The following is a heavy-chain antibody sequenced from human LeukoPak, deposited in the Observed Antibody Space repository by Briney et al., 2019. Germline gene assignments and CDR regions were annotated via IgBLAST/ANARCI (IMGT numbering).Heavy chain of an antibody. Sequence: SETLSLTCTVSGGSISSSSYYWGWIRQPPGKGLEWIGSIYYSGSTYYNPSLKSRVTISVDTSKNQFSLKLSSVTAADTAVYYCARRSGSYYGFGYWGQGTLVTVSS. D-gene: IGHD1-26*01. CDR2: IYYSGST. V-gene: IGHV4-39*07. CDR1: GGSISSSSYY. J-gene: IGHJ4*02. CDR3: ARRSGSYYGFGY.